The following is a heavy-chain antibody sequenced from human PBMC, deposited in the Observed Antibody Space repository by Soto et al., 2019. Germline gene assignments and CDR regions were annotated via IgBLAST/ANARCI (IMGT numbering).Heavy chain of an antibody. CDR3: ARGSEVVPAAIRYYYYYYGMDV. Sequence: GESLKISCKGSGYSFTSYWIGWVRQMPGKGLEWMGIIYPGDSDTRYSPSFQGQVTISADKSISTAYLQWSSLKASDTAMYYCARGSEVVPAAIRYYYYYYGMDVWGQGTTVTVSS. CDR1: GYSFTSYW. V-gene: IGHV5-51*01. CDR2: IYPGDSDT. D-gene: IGHD2-2*02. J-gene: IGHJ6*02.